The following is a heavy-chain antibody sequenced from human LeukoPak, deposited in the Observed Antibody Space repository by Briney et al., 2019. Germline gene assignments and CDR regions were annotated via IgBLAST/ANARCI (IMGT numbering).Heavy chain of an antibody. CDR3: ARVSSSWYQDWYFDL. J-gene: IGHJ2*01. CDR1: GGSISSYY. V-gene: IGHV4-4*07. D-gene: IGHD6-13*01. Sequence: SETLSLTCTVSGGSISSYYWSWVRQPAGKGLEWVGRIDTSGNTTYKPSLKSRVTMSVDTSKHQFSLKLSSVTAADTAVYYCARVSSSWYQDWYFDLWGRGTLVTVSS. CDR2: IDTSGNT.